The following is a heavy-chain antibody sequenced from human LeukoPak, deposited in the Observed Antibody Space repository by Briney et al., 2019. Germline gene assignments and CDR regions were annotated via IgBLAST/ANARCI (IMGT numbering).Heavy chain of an antibody. Sequence: SVKVSCKGCGGTFSSYAISWVRQAPGQGLEWMGGIIPIFGTANYAQKFQGRVTIAADESTSTAYMELSSLRSEDTAVYYCARSCSSTSCYEGWFDPWGQGTLVTVSS. CDR1: GGTFSSYA. V-gene: IGHV1-69*13. CDR2: IIPIFGTA. J-gene: IGHJ5*02. CDR3: ARSCSSTSCYEGWFDP. D-gene: IGHD2-2*01.